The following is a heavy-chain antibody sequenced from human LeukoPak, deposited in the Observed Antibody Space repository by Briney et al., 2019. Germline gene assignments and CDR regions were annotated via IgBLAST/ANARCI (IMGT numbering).Heavy chain of an antibody. J-gene: IGHJ4*02. V-gene: IGHV4-34*01. CDR1: GGSFSGYY. D-gene: IGHD3-22*01. CDR3: ASLYYYDSSGLDY. Sequence: PSETLSLTCAVYGGSFSGYYWSWIRQPPGKGLEWIGSIYYSGSAYYNPSLKSRVTISVDTSKNQFSLKLSSVTAADTAVYYCASLYYYDSSGLDYWGQGTLVTVSS. CDR2: IYYSGSA.